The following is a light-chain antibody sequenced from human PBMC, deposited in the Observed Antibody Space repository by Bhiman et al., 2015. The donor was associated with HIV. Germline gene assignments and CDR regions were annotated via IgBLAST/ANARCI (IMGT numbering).Light chain of an antibody. V-gene: IGLV1-50*01. CDR2: GND. Sequence: QSVLTQPPSVSGAPGQRVTISCTGSSSNIGAGYDVHWYQQLPGTAPKLLIYGNDIRPSGVPDRFSGSKSGTSATLGITGLQTGDEADYYCGTWDSSLSAGGVFGTGTKVTVL. J-gene: IGLJ1*01. CDR3: GTWDSSLSAGGV. CDR1: SSNIGAGYD.